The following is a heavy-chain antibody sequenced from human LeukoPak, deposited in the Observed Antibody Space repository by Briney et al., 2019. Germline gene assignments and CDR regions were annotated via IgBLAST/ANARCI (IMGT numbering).Heavy chain of an antibody. CDR2: ISYDGSNE. CDR1: GFTFSRYV. D-gene: IGHD6-6*01. CDR3: AGVLSVAARPFDY. V-gene: IGHV3-30*04. Sequence: GGSLRLSCATSGFTFSRYVMHWVRQAPGKGLEWVAVISYDGSNEYYADSVKGRFTISRDNSKNTLNVQMNSLRAEDTAVYYCAGVLSVAARPFDYWGQGTLVTVSS. J-gene: IGHJ4*02.